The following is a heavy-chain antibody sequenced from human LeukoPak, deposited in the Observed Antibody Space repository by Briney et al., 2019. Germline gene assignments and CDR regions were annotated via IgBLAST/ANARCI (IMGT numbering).Heavy chain of an antibody. Sequence: SETLSLTCTVSGSMYNYYWSWIRQPPGKGLEWIGYIHYNGITNYNPSLKSRVTMSLDTSKNQVSLKLNSVSSGGTYAHFDYWGQGTLVTVSS. J-gene: IGHJ4*02. CDR1: GSMYNYY. V-gene: IGHV4-59*01. CDR2: IHYNGIT. CDR3: Y. D-gene: IGHD1-26*01.